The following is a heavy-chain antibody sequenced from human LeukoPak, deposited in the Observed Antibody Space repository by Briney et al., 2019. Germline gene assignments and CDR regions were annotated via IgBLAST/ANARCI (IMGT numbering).Heavy chain of an antibody. CDR1: GFTFSNYW. Sequence: PGGSLRLSCAASGFTFSNYWMHWVRQTPGKGLVWVSRIISDGSSTSYADSVKGRLTISRDNAKNTLYLHMSSLRAEDTAVYYCARDGSLPDYWGQGTLVTVSS. V-gene: IGHV3-74*01. CDR3: ARDGSLPDY. J-gene: IGHJ4*02. CDR2: IISDGSST.